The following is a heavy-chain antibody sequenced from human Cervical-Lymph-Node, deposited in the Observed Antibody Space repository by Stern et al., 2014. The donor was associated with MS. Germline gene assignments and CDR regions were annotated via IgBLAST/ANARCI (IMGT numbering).Heavy chain of an antibody. CDR1: GFTFTSYD. D-gene: IGHD4-23*01. J-gene: IGHJ6*02. CDR3: ARTGGWYYGLDV. CDR2: VDVDKGKT. V-gene: IGHV1-3*01. Sequence: VQLVQSGAEVKKPGASVKLSCKASGFTFTSYDMNWVRQAPGQRLEWMGWVDVDKGKTEYAQIFQGRITITRDRDANTAYLDLTTLTSEDTAVYYCARTGGWYYGLDVWGQGSTVIVSS.